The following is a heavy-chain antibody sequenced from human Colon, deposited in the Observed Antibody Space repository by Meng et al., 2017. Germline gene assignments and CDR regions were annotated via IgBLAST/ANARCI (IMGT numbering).Heavy chain of an antibody. CDR1: GFTFSSYE. J-gene: IGHJ3*02. V-gene: IGHV3-48*03. CDR2: ISSSGSTI. D-gene: IGHD6-25*01. CDR3: ARDLSGWNDAFDI. Sequence: GSLSLSCAVSGFTFSSYEMNWVRQAPGKGLEWVSYISSSGSTIYYADSVKGRFIIFRDNAKNSLYLQMNSLRAADTAVYYCARDLSGWNDAFDIWGQRTMVTVSS.